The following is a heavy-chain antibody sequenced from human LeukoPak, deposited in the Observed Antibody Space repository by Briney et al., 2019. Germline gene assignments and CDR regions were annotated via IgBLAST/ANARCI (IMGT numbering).Heavy chain of an antibody. CDR1: GYTFTGYY. CDR2: ISGYNGNT. D-gene: IGHD3-22*01. V-gene: IGHV1-18*04. CDR3: ARGSTAQYYYDSSGYYRGAVDY. J-gene: IGHJ4*02. Sequence: ASVKVSCKASGYTFTGYYMHWVRQAPGQGLEWMGWISGYNGNTNYAQKFQGRVTMTTDTSTSTAYMELRSLRSDDTAVYYCARGSTAQYYYDSSGYYRGAVDYWGQGTLVTISS.